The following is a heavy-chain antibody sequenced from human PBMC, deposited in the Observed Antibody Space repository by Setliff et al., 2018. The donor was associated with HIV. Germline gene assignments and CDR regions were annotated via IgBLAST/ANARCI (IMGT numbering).Heavy chain of an antibody. J-gene: IGHJ6*02. CDR3: SRSGVPPYYYYGMDV. CDR1: GYTFTTYG. V-gene: IGHV1-18*04. D-gene: IGHD3-10*01. CDR2: INSYNGNT. Sequence: ASVKVSRKASGYTFTTYGVNWVRQAPGQGLEWMGWINSYNGNTKFAQKFQGRVTMTTDTSTTTAFMELRSLKADDTGIYYCSRSGVPPYYYYGMDVWGQGTTVTVSS.